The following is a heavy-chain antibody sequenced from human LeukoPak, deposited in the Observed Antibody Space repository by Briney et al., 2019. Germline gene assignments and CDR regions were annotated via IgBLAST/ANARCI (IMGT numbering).Heavy chain of an antibody. V-gene: IGHV3-23*01. J-gene: IGHJ4*02. D-gene: IGHD3-10*01. CDR3: AKDRTFEEYSFDF. CDR1: GFTFSSYA. CDR2: ISGSGIST. Sequence: GGSLRLSCAASGFTFSSYAMSWVRQAPGKGLEWVSDISGSGISTYYADSVKGRFTISRDNSKSTLYLQMTSLRPEDTALYYCAKDRTFEEYSFDFWGRGTLVTVSS.